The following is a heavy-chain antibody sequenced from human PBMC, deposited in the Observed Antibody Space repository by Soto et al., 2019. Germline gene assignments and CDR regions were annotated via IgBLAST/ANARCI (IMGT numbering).Heavy chain of an antibody. D-gene: IGHD6-13*01. CDR2: INPSGGST. V-gene: IGHV1-46*01. J-gene: IGHJ6*02. CDR1: GYTFTSYY. CDR3: AIVLFSSSWYHYYYYYGMDV. Sequence: ASVKVSCKASGYTFTSYYMHWVRQAPGQGLEWMGIINPSGGSTSYAQKLQGRVTMTRDTSTSTVYMELSSLRSEDTAVYYCAIVLFSSSWYHYYYYYGMDVWGQGTTVTVSS.